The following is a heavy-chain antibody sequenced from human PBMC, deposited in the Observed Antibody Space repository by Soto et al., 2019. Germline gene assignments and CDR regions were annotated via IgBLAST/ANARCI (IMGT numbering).Heavy chain of an antibody. V-gene: IGHV1-69*13. Sequence: SVKVSCXASGGTFSSYAISWVRQAPGQGLEWMGGIIPIFGTANYAQKFQGRVTITADESTSTAYMELSSLRSEDTAVYYCARDLLRLNWFDPWGQGTLVTVSS. J-gene: IGHJ5*02. D-gene: IGHD3-16*01. CDR3: ARDLLRLNWFDP. CDR2: IIPIFGTA. CDR1: GGTFSSYA.